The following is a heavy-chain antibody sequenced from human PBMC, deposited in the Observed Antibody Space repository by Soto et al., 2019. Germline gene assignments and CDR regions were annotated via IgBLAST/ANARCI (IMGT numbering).Heavy chain of an antibody. Sequence: PRGSLRLSCSASGFTFSSYGMHWVRQAPGKGLEWVAVISYDGSNKYYADSVKGRFTISRDNSKNTLYLQMNSLRAEDTAVYYCAKDLHRYSSSFDYWGQGTMVTVSS. D-gene: IGHD6-13*01. CDR1: GFTFSSYG. CDR3: AKDLHRYSSSFDY. V-gene: IGHV3-30*18. CDR2: ISYDGSNK. J-gene: IGHJ4*02.